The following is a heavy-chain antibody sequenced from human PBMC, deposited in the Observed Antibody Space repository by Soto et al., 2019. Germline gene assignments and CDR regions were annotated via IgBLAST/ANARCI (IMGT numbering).Heavy chain of an antibody. CDR2: ISSSSSTV. J-gene: IGHJ6*02. Sequence: EVQLVESGGGLVQPGGSLRLSWAASEFTFSSYTMNWVRQAPGKGLEWVSYISSSSSTVYYADSVKGRFTISRDSAKNSLYLQMNSLRDEDTAVYYCARGDYGMDVWGQGTTVTVSS. CDR3: ARGDYGMDV. CDR1: EFTFSSYT. V-gene: IGHV3-48*02.